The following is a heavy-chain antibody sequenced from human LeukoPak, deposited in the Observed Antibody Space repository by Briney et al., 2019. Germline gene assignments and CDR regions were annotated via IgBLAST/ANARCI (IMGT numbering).Heavy chain of an antibody. J-gene: IGHJ5*02. Sequence: SETLSLTCTVSGGSISSYYWSWIRQPPGKGLEWIGSIYHSGSTYYNPSLKSRVTISVDTSKNQFSLKLSSVTAADTAVYYCARAANYYGSGSYVYFDPWGQGTLVTVSS. V-gene: IGHV4-38-2*02. D-gene: IGHD3-10*01. CDR3: ARAANYYGSGSYVYFDP. CDR2: IYHSGST. CDR1: GGSISSYY.